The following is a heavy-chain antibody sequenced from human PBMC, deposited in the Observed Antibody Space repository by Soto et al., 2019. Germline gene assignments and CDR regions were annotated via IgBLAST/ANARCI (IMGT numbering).Heavy chain of an antibody. J-gene: IGHJ6*02. CDR3: ARGDRGGSGSPASSVCAGLDV. D-gene: IGHD3-10*01. CDR1: GFTLSSYA. Sequence: DVQLLESGGHLVQPGGSLRLSCSASGFTLSSYAMSWVRQAPGKGLEWVSSISAGGDMTYNSDSVKGRFTISRDNSNNALFRHMHNLRIEDTALYYCARGDRGGSGSPASSVCAGLDVWGQGAMVTVS. V-gene: IGHV3-23*01. CDR2: ISAGGDMT.